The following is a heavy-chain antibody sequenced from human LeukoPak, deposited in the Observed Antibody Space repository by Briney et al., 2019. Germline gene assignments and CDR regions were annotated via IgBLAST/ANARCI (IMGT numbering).Heavy chain of an antibody. J-gene: IGHJ4*02. CDR1: GFTFSSYA. CDR3: AKGPGYSHRGGFDY. D-gene: IGHD1-26*01. CDR2: ISYDGSNK. Sequence: GGSLRLSCAASGFTFSSYAMHWVRQAPGKGLEWVAVISYDGSNKYYADSVKGRFTISRDNSKNTLYLQMNSLRAEDTAVYYCAKGPGYSHRGGFDYWGQGTLVTVSS. V-gene: IGHV3-30-3*01.